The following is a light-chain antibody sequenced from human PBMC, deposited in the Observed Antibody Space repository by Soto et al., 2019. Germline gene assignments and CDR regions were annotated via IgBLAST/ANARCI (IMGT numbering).Light chain of an antibody. V-gene: IGKV1-5*03. J-gene: IGKJ1*01. Sequence: DIQMTQSPSTLSASVGDRVTITCRASESIRTWLAWYQQKPGKAPKLLIYKASTLKSGVPSRFSGSGSGTEFTLTISSLQPDDFATYYCQHYKMYSPWTFGQGTKVDI. CDR2: KAS. CDR3: QHYKMYSPWT. CDR1: ESIRTW.